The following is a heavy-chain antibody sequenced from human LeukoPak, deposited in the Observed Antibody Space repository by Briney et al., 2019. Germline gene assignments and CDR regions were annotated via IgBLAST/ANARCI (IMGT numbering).Heavy chain of an antibody. D-gene: IGHD3-10*01. Sequence: GASVTDSCKASGYTFTSYGISWVRQAPGQGLEWMGWISAYNGNTNYAQKLQGRVTMTTDTSTSTAYMELRSLRSDDTAVYYCARDGPHPTSMVRGVIWWGQGTLVTVSS. CDR2: ISAYNGNT. CDR1: GYTFTSYG. CDR3: ARDGPHPTSMVRGVIW. J-gene: IGHJ4*02. V-gene: IGHV1-18*01.